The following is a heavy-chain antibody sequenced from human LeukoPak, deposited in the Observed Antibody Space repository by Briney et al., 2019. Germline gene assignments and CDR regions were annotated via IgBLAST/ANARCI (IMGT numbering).Heavy chain of an antibody. Sequence: GGSLRLSCAVSGFTFSSYWMHWVRQAPGKGLVWVSRINSDGSSTSCADSVKGRFTISRDNVKNTLYLQMNSLRAEDTAVYYCARPFITMVRGVIGYWGQGSRVTVSS. D-gene: IGHD3-10*01. V-gene: IGHV3-74*01. CDR2: INSDGSST. J-gene: IGHJ4*02. CDR1: GFTFSSYW. CDR3: ARPFITMVRGVIGY.